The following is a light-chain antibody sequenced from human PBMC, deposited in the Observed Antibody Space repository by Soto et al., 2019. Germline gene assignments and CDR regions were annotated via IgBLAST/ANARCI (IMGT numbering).Light chain of an antibody. CDR2: WAS. Sequence: DIVMTQSPDSLAVSLGERATINCKSSQSVLYNSNNKNYLTWYQQKPGQPPKLLIYWASTRESGVPDRFSGSGSGTDFTLTISSLQAEDVAVYYCQQYYNNPVTFGPGTKVDIK. J-gene: IGKJ3*01. CDR1: QSVLYNSNNKNY. V-gene: IGKV4-1*01. CDR3: QQYYNNPVT.